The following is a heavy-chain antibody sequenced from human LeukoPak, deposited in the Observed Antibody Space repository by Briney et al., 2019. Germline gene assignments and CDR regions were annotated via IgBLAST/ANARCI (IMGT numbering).Heavy chain of an antibody. CDR2: ISGSGDST. Sequence: GGSLRLSCAPSGFTFSSYATSWVRQAPGNGLEWVSSISGSGDSTYYADSVKGRFTISRDNSVNTLYLQMNSLRAEDRAVYYCAKSSPMTMVRGANDYWGQGTLVTVSS. V-gene: IGHV3-23*01. J-gene: IGHJ4*02. CDR3: AKSSPMTMVRGANDY. CDR1: GFTFSSYA. D-gene: IGHD3-10*01.